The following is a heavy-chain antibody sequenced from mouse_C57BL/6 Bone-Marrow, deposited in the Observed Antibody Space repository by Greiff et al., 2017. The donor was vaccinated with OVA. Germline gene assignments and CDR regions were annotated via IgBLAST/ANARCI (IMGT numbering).Heavy chain of an antibody. CDR2: ISDGGSYT. V-gene: IGHV5-4*03. CDR1: GFTFSSYA. D-gene: IGHD2-3*01. J-gene: IGHJ1*03. Sequence: EVMLVESGGGLVKPGGSLKLSCAASGFTFSSYAMSWVRQTPEKRLEWVATISDGGSYTYYPDNVKGRFTISRDNAKNNLYLQMSHLKSEDTAMYYCARVGGYDPWYFDVWGTGTTVTVSS. CDR3: ARVGGYDPWYFDV.